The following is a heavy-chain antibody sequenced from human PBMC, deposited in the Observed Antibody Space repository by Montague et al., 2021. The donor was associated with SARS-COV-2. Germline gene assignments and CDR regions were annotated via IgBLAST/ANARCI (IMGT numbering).Heavy chain of an antibody. CDR3: ARDDIVLQGVTKGMDV. V-gene: IGHV4-39*07. J-gene: IGHJ6*02. CDR1: GGSISSSNYY. D-gene: IGHD3-10*01. Sequence: SETLSLTCTASGGSISSSNYYWGWIRQPPGKGPEWIGNMYYSGSTYYNPSLKSRVTISIDTSKNQFSLTLSSVTAADTAVYYCARDDIVLQGVTKGMDVWGQGTTVTVSS. CDR2: MYYSGST.